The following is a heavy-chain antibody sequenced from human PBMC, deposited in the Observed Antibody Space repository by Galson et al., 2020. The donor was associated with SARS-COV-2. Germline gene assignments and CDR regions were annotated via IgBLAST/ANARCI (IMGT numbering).Heavy chain of an antibody. D-gene: IGHD2-2*01. CDR2: IYYSGSA. V-gene: IGHV4-31*03. CDR3: ARVESYPGSAMGAFDI. J-gene: IGHJ3*02. CDR1: GDSISSGGYY. Sequence: SETLSLTCTVSGDSISSGGYYWSWIRLHPGKGLEWIGYIYYSGSAFYNPSLESRVTISLDTSKNQFSLRLTSVTAADTAVYYCARVESYPGSAMGAFDIWGQGTMVSVSS.